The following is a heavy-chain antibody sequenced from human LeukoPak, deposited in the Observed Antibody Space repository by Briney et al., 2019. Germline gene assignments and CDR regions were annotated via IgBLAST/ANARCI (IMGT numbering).Heavy chain of an antibody. V-gene: IGHV4-30-2*01. CDR1: GGSISSGGYS. CDR3: ARGSTGTRYFDY. CDR2: IYHSGST. D-gene: IGHD1-1*01. Sequence: PSETLSLTCAVSGGSISSGGYSWSWIRQPPGKGLEWIGYIYHSGSTYYNPSLKSRVTISVDRSKNQFSLKLSSVTAADTAVYYCARGSTGTRYFDYWGQGTLVTVSS. J-gene: IGHJ4*02.